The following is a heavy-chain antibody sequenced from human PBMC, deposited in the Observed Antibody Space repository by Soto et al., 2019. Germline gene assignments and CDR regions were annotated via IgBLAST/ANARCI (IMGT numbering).Heavy chain of an antibody. CDR2: IYSSGST. V-gene: IGHV4-39*01. J-gene: IGHJ4*02. CDR3: TRRYYYGSSGYQILYYFDY. CDR1: GGSIGGSNYF. D-gene: IGHD3-22*01. Sequence: SETLSLTCTVSGGSIGGSNYFWGWIRQSPGTGLEWLGTIYSSGSTYYNPSLKSRITMSLDTSKNQFSLNLGSVTAADTAVYYCTRRYYYGSSGYQILYYFDYWGQGTLVTVLL.